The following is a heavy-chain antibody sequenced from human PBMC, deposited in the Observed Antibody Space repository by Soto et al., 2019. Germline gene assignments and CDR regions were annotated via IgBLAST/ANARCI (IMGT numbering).Heavy chain of an antibody. CDR1: GGSISSYY. CDR2: IYYSGST. Sequence: PSETLSLTCTVSGGSISSYYWSWIRQPPGKGLEWIGYIYYSGSTNYNPSLKSRVTISVDTSKNQFSLKLSSVTAADTAVYYCARQLYSNYTKESNWFDPWVQGTLVTVSS. V-gene: IGHV4-59*08. J-gene: IGHJ5*02. CDR3: ARQLYSNYTKESNWFDP. D-gene: IGHD4-4*01.